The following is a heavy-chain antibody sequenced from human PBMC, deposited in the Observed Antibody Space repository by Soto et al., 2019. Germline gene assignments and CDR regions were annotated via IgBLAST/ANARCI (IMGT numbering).Heavy chain of an antibody. CDR3: ARDRLYGAGLIHL. J-gene: IGHJ6*02. CDR2: ISSDGSDK. D-gene: IGHD3-10*01. Sequence: QVQLVESGGGVVQPGRPLRLSCAASGFTFSSYGMHWVRHAPGKGLEWVAVISSDGSDKYYSDSVKGRFTISRDNSKNKLYVQLNRMRSEDTALYFCARDRLYGAGLIHLWGQVTTLTVSS. V-gene: IGHV3-30-3*01. CDR1: GFTFSSYG.